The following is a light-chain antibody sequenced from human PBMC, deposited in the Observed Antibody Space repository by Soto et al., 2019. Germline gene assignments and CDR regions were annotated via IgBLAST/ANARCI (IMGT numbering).Light chain of an antibody. J-gene: IGKJ2*01. CDR3: HCQKYDDSPVYT. CDR2: GAS. V-gene: IGKV3-20*01. Sequence: EIVLTQSPGTLSLSPGERATLSCRASQSISSGYLAWYQQKPGQAPRLLMYGASCRATDFPDRFSGSGSGTDFTLTISRLEPEDFAVYYCHCQKYDDSPVYTFGQGTKLEIK. CDR1: QSISSGY.